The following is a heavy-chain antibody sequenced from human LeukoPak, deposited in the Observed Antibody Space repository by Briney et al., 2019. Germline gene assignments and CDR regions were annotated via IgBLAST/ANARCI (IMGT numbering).Heavy chain of an antibody. D-gene: IGHD5-12*01. V-gene: IGHV3-23*01. CDR2: ISGSGGST. Sequence: GGSLRLSCAASGFTFSSYGMSWVRQAPGKGLEWVSAISGSGGSTYYADSVKGRFTISRDNAKNSLYLQMNSLRAEDTAVYYCAREHSGYDFPGRDYYYMDVWGKGTTVTVSS. CDR3: AREHSGYDFPGRDYYYMDV. CDR1: GFTFSSYG. J-gene: IGHJ6*03.